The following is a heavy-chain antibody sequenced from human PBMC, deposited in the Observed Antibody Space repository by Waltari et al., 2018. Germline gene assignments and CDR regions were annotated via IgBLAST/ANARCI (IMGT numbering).Heavy chain of an antibody. J-gene: IGHJ2*01. V-gene: IGHV3-23*01. CDR3: AKEAFTIVGVVILRYYWYFDL. Sequence: EVQLLESGGGLVQPGGSLRLSWADSGFRFSNYARSWVRQAQGKGREWVSAIRGRGVSTYYADSVKGRFTISRVNSKNTLYLQMNSLRAEDTAVYYCAKEAFTIVGVVILRYYWYFDLWGRGTLVTVSS. D-gene: IGHD3-3*01. CDR2: IRGRGVST. CDR1: GFRFSNYA.